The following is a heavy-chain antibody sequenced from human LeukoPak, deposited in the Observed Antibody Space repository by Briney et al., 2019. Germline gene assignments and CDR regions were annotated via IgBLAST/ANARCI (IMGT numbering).Heavy chain of an antibody. Sequence: GGSLRLSCAASGFTFSSYAMSWVRPAPGKGLEWVSAISGSGVTYYADSVTGRFTISRDNSKNTLYLQMNSLRAEDTAVYYCARGLYSGSPWGQGALVAVSS. CDR3: ARGLYSGSP. CDR1: GFTFSSYA. J-gene: IGHJ4*02. V-gene: IGHV3-23*01. CDR2: ISGSGVT. D-gene: IGHD6-6*01.